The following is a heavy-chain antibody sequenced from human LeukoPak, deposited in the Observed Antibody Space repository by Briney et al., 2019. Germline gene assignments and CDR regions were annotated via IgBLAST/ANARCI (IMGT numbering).Heavy chain of an antibody. J-gene: IGHJ4*02. D-gene: IGHD6-13*01. Sequence: SGGSLRLSCAASGFTVSSNYMRWVRQAPGKGLEWVAVISYDGSDKYYADSVKGRFTISRDNSKNTLYLQMNSLRPEDTAVYYCAKDSDIAAAGYYFDYWGQGTLVTVSS. CDR1: GFTVSSNY. CDR2: ISYDGSDK. CDR3: AKDSDIAAAGYYFDY. V-gene: IGHV3-30*18.